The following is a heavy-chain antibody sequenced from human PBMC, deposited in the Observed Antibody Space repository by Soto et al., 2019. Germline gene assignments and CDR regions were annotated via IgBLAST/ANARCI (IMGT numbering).Heavy chain of an antibody. CDR1: GGTFSSYA. J-gene: IGHJ6*02. CDR3: ARARPTVFGVVILGYGMDV. Sequence: QVQLVQSGAEVKKPGSSVKVSCKASGGTFSSYAISWVRQAPGQGLEWMGGIIPIFGTANYAQKFQGRVTITADESTSTAYMELSSLRSEDTAVYHCARARPTVFGVVILGYGMDVWGQGTTVTVSS. CDR2: IIPIFGTA. V-gene: IGHV1-69*01. D-gene: IGHD3-3*01.